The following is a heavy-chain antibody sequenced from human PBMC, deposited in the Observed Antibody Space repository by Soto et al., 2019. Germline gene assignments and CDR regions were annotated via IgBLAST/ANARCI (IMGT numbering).Heavy chain of an antibody. CDR3: AGWNYDY. V-gene: IGHV3-23*01. J-gene: IGHJ4*02. CDR1: VFTFRSYA. Sequence: PGGSLRLSCAASVFTFRSYAMMWVRQAPGKGLEWVSAISHIAGGNTYYAGSVKGRFTISRDDSKNTLYLQRDSLRPEDTAQYYCAGWNYDYWGQGTQVTVSS. D-gene: IGHD1-7*01. CDR2: ISHIAGGNT.